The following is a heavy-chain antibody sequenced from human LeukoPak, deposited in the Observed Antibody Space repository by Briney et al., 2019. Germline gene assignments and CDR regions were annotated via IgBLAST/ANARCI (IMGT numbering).Heavy chain of an antibody. CDR2: IKPDGSEK. CDR3: ARDGMGGVKAFDI. V-gene: IGHV3-7*05. D-gene: IGHD1-26*01. CDR1: GFIFRNYW. Sequence: GGSLRLSCAASGFIFRNYWMSWVRQAPGKGLEWVANIKPDGSEKYYVDSVKGRSTISRDNAKNPLYLQMNSLRAEDTAVYYCARDGMGGVKAFDIWGQGTMVTVSS. J-gene: IGHJ3*02.